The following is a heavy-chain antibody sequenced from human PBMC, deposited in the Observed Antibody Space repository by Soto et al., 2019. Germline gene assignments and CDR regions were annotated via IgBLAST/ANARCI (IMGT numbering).Heavy chain of an antibody. CDR2: ISGSGGST. D-gene: IGHD6-19*01. V-gene: IGHV3-23*01. J-gene: IGHJ6*02. CDR3: ASPDGSGWYRDYYYYYYGMDV. CDR1: GFTFSSYA. Sequence: PGGSLRLSCAASGFTFSSYAMSWVRQAPGKGLEWVSAISGSGGSTYYADSVKGRFTISRDNSKNTLYLQMNSLRAEDTAVYYCASPDGSGWYRDYYYYYYGMDVWGQGTTVTVSS.